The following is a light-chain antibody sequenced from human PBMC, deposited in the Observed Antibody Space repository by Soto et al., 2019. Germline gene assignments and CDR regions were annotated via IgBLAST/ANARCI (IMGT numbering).Light chain of an antibody. CDR2: GVN. CDR1: RSDIGSYNY. Sequence: QSVLTQPASVSGSPGQSITISCSGTRSDIGSYNYVAWYQQFPGKTPKILIYGVNNRPSGVSSRFSGSKSGNTASLTISGLQAEDEADYYCISYTGSSTSYVFGRGTKVTVL. J-gene: IGLJ1*01. CDR3: ISYTGSSTSYV. V-gene: IGLV2-14*01.